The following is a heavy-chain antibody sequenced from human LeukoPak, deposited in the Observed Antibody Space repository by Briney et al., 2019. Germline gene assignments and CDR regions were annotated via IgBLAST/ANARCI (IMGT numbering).Heavy chain of an antibody. J-gene: IGHJ6*03. CDR3: ARVADTVTRLYYYYYMDV. CDR1: GGSISSYY. D-gene: IGHD4-11*01. CDR2: IYTSGST. Sequence: SETLSLTCTVSGGSISSYYWSWIRQPAGKGLEWIGRIYTSGSTNYNPSLKSRVTMSVDTSKNQFSLKLSSVTAADTAVYYCARVADTVTRLYYYYYMDVWGKGTTVTVSS. V-gene: IGHV4-4*07.